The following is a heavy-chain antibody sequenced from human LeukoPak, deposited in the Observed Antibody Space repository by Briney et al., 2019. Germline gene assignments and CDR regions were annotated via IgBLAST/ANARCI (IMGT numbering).Heavy chain of an antibody. CDR3: ARDRHKYNYDSGGYPPY. CDR2: INSDGSST. Sequence: GGSLRLSCAASGFTFSRYWMHWVRQAPGKGLVWVSRINSDGSSTIYADSVKGRFTISRDNSKNTLYMQMNTLRAQDTAVYYCARDRHKYNYDSGGYPPYWGQGTLVTVPS. V-gene: IGHV3-74*01. J-gene: IGHJ4*02. D-gene: IGHD3-22*01. CDR1: GFTFSRYW.